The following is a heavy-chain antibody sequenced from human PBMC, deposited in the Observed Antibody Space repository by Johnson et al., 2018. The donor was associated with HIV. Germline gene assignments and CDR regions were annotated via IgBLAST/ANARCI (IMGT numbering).Heavy chain of an antibody. CDR1: GFTFSDFY. CDR3: ASITTIAAAGRGAFDI. CDR2: IRGRANTYAT. J-gene: IGHJ3*02. Sequence: MLLVESGGGLVKPGGSLRLSCAASGFTFSDFYMSWIRQASGKGLEWVGRIRGRANTYATAYAASLKGSFTISRDDSTNTAYLQMNSLRAEDTAVYYCASITTIAAAGRGAFDIWGQVTMVTVSS. V-gene: IGHV3-73*01. D-gene: IGHD6-13*01.